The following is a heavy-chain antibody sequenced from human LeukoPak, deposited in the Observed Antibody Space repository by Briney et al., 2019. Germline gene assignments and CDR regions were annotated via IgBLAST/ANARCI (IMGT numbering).Heavy chain of an antibody. D-gene: IGHD2-8*01. CDR3: GRVKNGY. Sequence: ASVKVSCKASGYTFTSYYMHWVRQAPGQGLEWMGIINPSGGSTSYAQKFQGRVTMIRDTSTSTVYMELSSMRSDDAAVYYCGRVKNGYWGQGTLVTVSS. J-gene: IGHJ4*02. CDR2: INPSGGST. CDR1: GYTFTSYY. V-gene: IGHV1-46*03.